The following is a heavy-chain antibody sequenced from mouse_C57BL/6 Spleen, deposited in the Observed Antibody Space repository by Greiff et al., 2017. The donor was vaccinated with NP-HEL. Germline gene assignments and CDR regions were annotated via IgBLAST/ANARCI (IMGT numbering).Heavy chain of an antibody. CDR2: IRLKSDNYAT. V-gene: IGHV6-3*01. CDR1: GFTFSNYW. CDR3: TGVYYYGLWYFDV. D-gene: IGHD1-1*01. J-gene: IGHJ1*03. Sequence: EVQGVESGGGLVQPGGSMKLSCVASGFTFSNYWMNWVRQSPEKGLEWVAQIRLKSDNYATHYAESVKGRFTISRDDSKSSVYLQMNNLRAEDTGIYYCTGVYYYGLWYFDVWGTGTTVTVSS.